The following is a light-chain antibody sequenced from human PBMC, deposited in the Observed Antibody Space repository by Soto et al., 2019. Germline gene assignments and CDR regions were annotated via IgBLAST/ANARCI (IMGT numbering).Light chain of an antibody. CDR2: GAS. Sequence: EIVMTQSPATLSVSPGERATLSCRASQSVSSNLAWYQQKPGQAPRLLIYGASTRATGIPARFSGSGSGTEFTLTISSLQSEDFAVYYCQHYNNRTQWTFGQGTKVEIK. V-gene: IGKV3-15*01. J-gene: IGKJ1*01. CDR3: QHYNNRTQWT. CDR1: QSVSSN.